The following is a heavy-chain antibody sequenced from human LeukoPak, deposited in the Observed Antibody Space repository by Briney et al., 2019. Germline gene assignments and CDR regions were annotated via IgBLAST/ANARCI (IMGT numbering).Heavy chain of an antibody. Sequence: PGGSLRLSCAASGFTVSSNYMGWVRQAPGKGLEWASVIYAGGSTYYADSVKGRFTISRDNSKNTLYLQMNSLRAEDTAVYYCARGTPLLGFDYWGQGTLVTVSS. CDR2: IYAGGST. CDR1: GFTVSSNY. J-gene: IGHJ4*02. V-gene: IGHV3-66*01. D-gene: IGHD3-10*01. CDR3: ARGTPLLGFDY.